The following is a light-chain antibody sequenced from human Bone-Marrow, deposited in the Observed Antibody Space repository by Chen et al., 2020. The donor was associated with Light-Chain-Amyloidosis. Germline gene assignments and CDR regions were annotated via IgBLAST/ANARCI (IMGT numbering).Light chain of an antibody. Sequence: QSALTPPASVSGSPGQSITISCTGTSSDDGGDNHVSWYQQHPDKAPKLMIYEVTNRPSWVPDRFSGSKSDNTASLTISGLQTEDEADYFCSSYTITNTLVFGSGTRVTV. V-gene: IGLV2-14*01. J-gene: IGLJ1*01. CDR2: EVT. CDR3: SSYTITNTLV. CDR1: SSDDGGDNH.